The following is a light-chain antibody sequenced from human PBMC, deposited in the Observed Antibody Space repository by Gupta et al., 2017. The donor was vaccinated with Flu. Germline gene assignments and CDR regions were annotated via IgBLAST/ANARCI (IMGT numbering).Light chain of an antibody. J-gene: IGLJ3*02. V-gene: IGLV3-1*01. CDR1: KLGDKY. Sequence: SYELTQPPSVSVSPGKTASINCSGDKLGDKYACLYQQKPGQSPVLVIYQDSKRPSGIPERFSGSNSGNTATLTISGTQAMDEADYYCQAWDSSNGVFGGGTKLTVL. CDR2: QDS. CDR3: QAWDSSNGV.